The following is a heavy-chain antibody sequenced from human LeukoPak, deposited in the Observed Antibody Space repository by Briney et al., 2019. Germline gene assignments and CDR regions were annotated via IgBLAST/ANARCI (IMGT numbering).Heavy chain of an antibody. CDR3: ARGSGGYLHY. V-gene: IGHV4-59*01. CDR1: GGSITSFS. Sequence: SETLSLTCTVSGGSITSFSWSWIRQSPGKGLEWIGYIYSSGSTNYNPSLKSRVTILLDTTKNQFSLNLSSVTAADTAVYYCARGSGGYLHYWGPGTLVSVSS. CDR2: IYSSGST. J-gene: IGHJ4*02. D-gene: IGHD1-26*01.